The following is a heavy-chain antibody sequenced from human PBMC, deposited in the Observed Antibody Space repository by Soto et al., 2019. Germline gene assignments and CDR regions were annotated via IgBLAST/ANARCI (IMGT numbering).Heavy chain of an antibody. CDR2: IHHSGST. CDR1: GGSFSGYY. D-gene: IGHD2-2*01. Sequence: QVQLQQWGTGQLKSSETLSLTCAVNGGSFSGYYWSWIRQPPGKGLEWIGEIHHSGSTNYNPSLKSRVTISLDTSKNQFSLKVNSVTAADTAVYYCATIVVVASTMRDDAFDIWGQGTMVTVSS. CDR3: ATIVVVASTMRDDAFDI. J-gene: IGHJ3*02. V-gene: IGHV4-34*01.